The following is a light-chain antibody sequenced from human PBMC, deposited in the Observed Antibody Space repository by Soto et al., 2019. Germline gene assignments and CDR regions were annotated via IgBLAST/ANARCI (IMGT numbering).Light chain of an antibody. V-gene: IGLV2-14*03. J-gene: IGLJ2*01. Sequence: QSVLTQPASVSGSPGQSITISCTGTSSDVGGYNYVSWYQHYPGKAPKLMIYDVSNRPSGVSNGFSGSKSGNTASLTISGLQAEDEADYYCSSYTSRSTLVFGGGTKLTVL. CDR1: SSDVGGYNY. CDR2: DVS. CDR3: SSYTSRSTLV.